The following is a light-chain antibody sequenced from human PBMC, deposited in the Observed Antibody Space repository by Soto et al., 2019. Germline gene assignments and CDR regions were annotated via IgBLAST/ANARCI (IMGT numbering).Light chain of an antibody. CDR1: QTISSW. Sequence: DIQITQSPSTLYGSVGDRVTITCRASQTISSWLAWYQQKPGKAPKLLIYKASTLKSGVPSRISGSGSGTEFTLTISSXQPDDFATYYCQHYNSYSEEFGQGTKVDIK. CDR2: KAS. CDR3: QHYNSYSEE. V-gene: IGKV1-5*03. J-gene: IGKJ1*01.